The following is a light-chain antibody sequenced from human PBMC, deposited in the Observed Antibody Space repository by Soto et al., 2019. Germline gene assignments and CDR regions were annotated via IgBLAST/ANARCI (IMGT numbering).Light chain of an antibody. CDR2: TNS. V-gene: IGLV1-40*01. CDR1: SSNIGAPYD. J-gene: IGLJ3*02. CDR3: QAYDNSLGVSVL. Sequence: QSVLTQPPSVSGAPGQRVTISCTGSSSNIGAPYDVHWYQLIPGAPPKLLIYTNSNRPSGVPDRFSGSKSGTSASLAITGLQAEDEADYYCQAYDNSLGVSVLFGGGTKLTVL.